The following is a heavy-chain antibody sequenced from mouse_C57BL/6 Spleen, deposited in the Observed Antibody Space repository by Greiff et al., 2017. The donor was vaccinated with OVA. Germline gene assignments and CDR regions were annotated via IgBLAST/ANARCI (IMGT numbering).Heavy chain of an antibody. CDR2: ISSGGDYI. V-gene: IGHV5-9-1*02. D-gene: IGHD2-4*01. CDR1: GFTFSSYA. J-gene: IGHJ1*03. CDR3: TRDGGLRGYFDV. Sequence: DVMLVESGEGLVKPGGSLKLSCAASGFTFSSYAMSWVRQTPEKRLEWVAYISSGGDYIYYADTVKGRFTISRDNARNTLYLQMSSLKSEDTAMYYCTRDGGLRGYFDVWGTGTTVTVSS.